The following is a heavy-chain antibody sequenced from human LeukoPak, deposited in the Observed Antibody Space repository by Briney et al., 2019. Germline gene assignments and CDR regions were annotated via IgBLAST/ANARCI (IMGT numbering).Heavy chain of an antibody. J-gene: IGHJ4*02. V-gene: IGHV4-4*02. D-gene: IGHD2-15*01. CDR1: GGSISSSNW. CDR2: IYHSGST. Sequence: SGTLSLTCAVSGGSISSSNWWSWVRQPPGKGLEWIGEIYHSGSTYYNPSLKSRVTISVDTSKNQFSLKLSSVTAADTAVYYCGRYGRIDYWGQGTLVTVSS. CDR3: GRYGRIDY.